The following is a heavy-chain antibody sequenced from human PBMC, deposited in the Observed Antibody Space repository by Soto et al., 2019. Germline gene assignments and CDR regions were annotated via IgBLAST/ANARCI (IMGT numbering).Heavy chain of an antibody. J-gene: IGHJ4*02. Sequence: QVQLQESGPGLVKPSETLSLTCTVSGGSISSYYWSWIRQPPGKGLEWIGYIFYSGSTNYNPSLTSRVTISVDTSKNQFSLQLSSVSAADTAVYFCARRWGPTFDFWGQGTLVTVSS. CDR3: ARRWGPTFDF. CDR1: GGSISSYY. V-gene: IGHV4-59*01. CDR2: IFYSGST. D-gene: IGHD1-26*01.